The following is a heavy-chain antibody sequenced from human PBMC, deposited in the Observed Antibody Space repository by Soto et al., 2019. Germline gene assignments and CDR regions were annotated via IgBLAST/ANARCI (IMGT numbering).Heavy chain of an antibody. J-gene: IGHJ6*03. D-gene: IGHD3-10*01. CDR3: TRHGDYYGSGSYGGFYMDV. V-gene: IGHV3-73*01. CDR1: GFTFSGSA. CDR2: IRSKANSYAT. Sequence: LRLSCAASGFTFSGSAMHWVRQASGKGLEWVGRIRSKANSYATAYAASVKGRFTISRDDSKNTAYLQMNSLKTEDTAVYYCTRHGDYYGSGSYGGFYMDVWGKGTTVTVSS.